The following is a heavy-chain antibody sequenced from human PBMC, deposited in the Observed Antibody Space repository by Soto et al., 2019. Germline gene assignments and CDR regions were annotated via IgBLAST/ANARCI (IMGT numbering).Heavy chain of an antibody. CDR1: GGGFRNFV. J-gene: IGHJ4*02. Sequence: QVQLVQSGAEVKKPGSSVKVSCKASGGGFRNFVISWVRLAPGQGLEWMGGIIPNSGTTNYAQKFQGKVTITADESTSTAYMELSGLTSEDTSLYYCARDLGGEATIRFWGQGTLVTVSS. CDR3: ARDLGGEATIRF. V-gene: IGHV1-69*01. D-gene: IGHD3-16*01. CDR2: IIPNSGTT.